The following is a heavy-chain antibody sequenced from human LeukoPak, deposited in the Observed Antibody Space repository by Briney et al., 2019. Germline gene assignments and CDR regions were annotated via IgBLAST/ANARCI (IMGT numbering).Heavy chain of an antibody. V-gene: IGHV3-23*01. CDR1: GFTFSNHV. D-gene: IGHD5-24*01. Sequence: GGSLRLSCAASGFTFSNHVMSWVRQAPGKGLEWVSGISGSGGSTHYADSVKGRFTISRDNSKNTLSLQMNSLRAEDTALYYCAKGRGSDRDGFNFSGFRSAMPFPDSWGQGTLVTVSS. J-gene: IGHJ5*01. CDR2: ISGSGGST. CDR3: AKGRGSDRDGFNFSGFRSAMPFPDS.